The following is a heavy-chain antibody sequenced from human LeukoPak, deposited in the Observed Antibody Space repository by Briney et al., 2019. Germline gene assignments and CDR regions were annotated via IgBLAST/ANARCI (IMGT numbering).Heavy chain of an antibody. J-gene: IGHJ4*02. Sequence: SETLSLTCSVSGGSSSSSFYYWGWVRQSPGKGLEWIVSIIYGGTTYYNPSLRSRITASLELSNNQFSLRLTSVTAADTAVYYCARHDYDSSGYRRDYFFDYWGQGSLVTVSS. CDR2: IIYGGTT. CDR3: ARHDYDSSGYRRDYFFDY. V-gene: IGHV4-39*01. D-gene: IGHD5-18*01. CDR1: GGSSSSSFYY.